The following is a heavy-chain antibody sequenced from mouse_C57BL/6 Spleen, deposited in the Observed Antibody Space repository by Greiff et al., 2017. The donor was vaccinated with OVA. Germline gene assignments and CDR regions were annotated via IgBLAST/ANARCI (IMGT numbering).Heavy chain of an antibody. CDR1: GYTFTSYW. CDR2: IYPGNSGT. CDR3: TREYYGNSAWFAY. V-gene: IGHV1-5*01. J-gene: IGHJ3*01. D-gene: IGHD2-1*01. Sequence: VQLQQSGTVLARPGASVKMSCKTSGYTFTSYWMHWVKQRPGQGLEWIGAIYPGNSGTSYNQKFKGKATLTAVTSASTAYMALSSLTNEDSAVYYGTREYYGNSAWFAYWGQGTLVTVSA.